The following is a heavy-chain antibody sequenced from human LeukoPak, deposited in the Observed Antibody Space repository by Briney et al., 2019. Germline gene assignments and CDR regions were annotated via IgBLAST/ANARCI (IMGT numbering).Heavy chain of an antibody. CDR3: ARVSEHSSSWYNWFDP. D-gene: IGHD6-13*01. CDR2: IIPIFGTA. J-gene: IGHJ5*02. CDR1: GGTFSSYA. V-gene: IGHV1-69*01. Sequence: SVKVSCKASGGTFSSYAISWVRQAPGQGLEWMGGIIPIFGTANYAQKFQGRVTITADESTSTAYMELSRLRSDDTAVYYCARVSEHSSSWYNWFDPWGQGTLVTVSS.